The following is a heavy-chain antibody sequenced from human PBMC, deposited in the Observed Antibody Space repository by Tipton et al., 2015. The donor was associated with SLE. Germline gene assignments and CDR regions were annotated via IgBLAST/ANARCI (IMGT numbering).Heavy chain of an antibody. CDR1: GGSISSGSYY. Sequence: TLSLTCTVSGGSISSGSYYWSWIRQPAGKGLEWIGEINHSGSTNYNPSLKSRVTISVDTSKNQFSLKLSSVTAADTAVYYCARVPHYYDSSAPDYWGQGTLVTVSS. J-gene: IGHJ4*02. D-gene: IGHD3-22*01. V-gene: IGHV4-61*09. CDR3: ARVPHYYDSSAPDY. CDR2: INHSGST.